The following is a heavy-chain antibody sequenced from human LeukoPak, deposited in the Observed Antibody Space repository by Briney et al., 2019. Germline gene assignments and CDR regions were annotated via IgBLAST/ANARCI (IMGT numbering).Heavy chain of an antibody. V-gene: IGHV1-69*05. CDR2: IIPIFGTA. D-gene: IGHD2-21*02. Sequence: SVKVSCKASGGTFSSYAISWVRQAPGQGLEWMGGIIPIFGTANYAQKFQGRVTITTDESTSTAHMELSSLRSEDTAVYYCAREGGDCYLCPDAFDIWGQGTMVTVSS. CDR1: GGTFSSYA. J-gene: IGHJ3*02. CDR3: AREGGDCYLCPDAFDI.